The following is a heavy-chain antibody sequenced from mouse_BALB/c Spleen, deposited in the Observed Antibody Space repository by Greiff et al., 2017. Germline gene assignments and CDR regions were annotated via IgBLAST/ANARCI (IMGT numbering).Heavy chain of an antibody. J-gene: IGHJ4*01. CDR3: ARGSLWLRRGAMDY. CDR2: ISSGGSYT. Sequence: EVMLVESGGGLVKPGGSLKLSCAASGFTFSSYAMSWVRQSPEKRLEWVAEISSGGSYTYYPDTVTGRFTISRDNAKNTLYLEMSSLRSEDTAMYYCARGSLWLRRGAMDYWGQGTSVTVSS. D-gene: IGHD2-2*01. V-gene: IGHV5-9-4*01. CDR1: GFTFSSYA.